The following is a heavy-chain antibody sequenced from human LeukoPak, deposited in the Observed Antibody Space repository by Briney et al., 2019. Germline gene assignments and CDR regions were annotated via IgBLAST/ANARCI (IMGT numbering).Heavy chain of an antibody. CDR3: ARDHISGYYAY. V-gene: IGHV3-7*01. Sequence: GGSLRLSCAASGFTFHTYWMTWVRQAPGKGLEWVANVKQDGSDKYYADSVKGRFAISRDNAKNSLYLQTNTLTVEDTAIYYCARDHISGYYAYWGQGTLVTVSS. J-gene: IGHJ4*02. CDR1: GFTFHTYW. CDR2: VKQDGSDK.